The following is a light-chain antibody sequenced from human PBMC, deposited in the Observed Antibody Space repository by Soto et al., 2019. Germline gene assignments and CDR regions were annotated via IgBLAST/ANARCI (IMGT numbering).Light chain of an antibody. CDR2: AAS. J-gene: IGKJ2*02. V-gene: IGKV1-39*01. CDR1: QSISTY. Sequence: DIQMTQSPSSLSASVGDRVTITCRASQSISTYLNWYQQKVAKAPKLLIYAASSLQRGVPSRFSGSGSGTDFTLTISILQPEDFATYYCQQSYSTPRTFGQGTKVEIK. CDR3: QQSYSTPRT.